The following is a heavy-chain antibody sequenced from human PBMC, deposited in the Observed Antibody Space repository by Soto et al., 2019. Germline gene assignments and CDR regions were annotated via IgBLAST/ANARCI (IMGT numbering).Heavy chain of an antibody. Sequence: QVQVVQSGAEVKKPGSSVKVSCKVSGGIFTNNAISWVRQAPGQGLEWLGGVIPLFDTAYYAQIFRGRLMISADGATTTAYMELSGLTSADTAVYFCATGGHNDGYNFYHGMDVWGQGTTVTVSS. CDR1: GGIFTNNA. V-gene: IGHV1-69*01. CDR3: ATGGHNDGYNFYHGMDV. J-gene: IGHJ6*02. D-gene: IGHD5-18*01. CDR2: VIPLFDTA.